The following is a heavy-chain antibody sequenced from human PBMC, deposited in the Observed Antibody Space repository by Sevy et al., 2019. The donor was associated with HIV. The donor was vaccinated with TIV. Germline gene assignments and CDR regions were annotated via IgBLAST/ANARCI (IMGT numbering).Heavy chain of an antibody. CDR1: GFTFSDFW. D-gene: IGHD7-27*01. Sequence: GGSVRLSCEVSGFTFSDFWMTWVRRSPGKGLEWVAYINQDERHINLLDSVRGRFTISRDNAKNSLYLQMDSLRAEDTAIYYCARDPDWGALDRWGQGTLVTVSS. V-gene: IGHV3-7*01. CDR3: ARDPDWGALDR. J-gene: IGHJ5*02. CDR2: INQDERHI.